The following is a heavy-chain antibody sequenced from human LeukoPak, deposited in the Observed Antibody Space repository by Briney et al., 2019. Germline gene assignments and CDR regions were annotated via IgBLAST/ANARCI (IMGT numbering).Heavy chain of an antibody. CDR2: INWNGGST. CDR3: AKAGSDSSGYYYGAYYYYYMDV. D-gene: IGHD3-22*01. J-gene: IGHJ6*03. Sequence: HPGGSLRLSCAASGFTFDDYGMSWVRQAPGKGLEWVSGINWNGGSTGYADSVKGRFTISRDNAKNSLYLQMNSLRAEDTALYYCAKAGSDSSGYYYGAYYYYYMDVWGKGTTVTISS. CDR1: GFTFDDYG. V-gene: IGHV3-20*04.